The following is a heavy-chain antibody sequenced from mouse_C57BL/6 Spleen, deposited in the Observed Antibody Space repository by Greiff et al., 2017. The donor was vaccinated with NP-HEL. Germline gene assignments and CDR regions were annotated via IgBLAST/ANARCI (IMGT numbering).Heavy chain of an antibody. D-gene: IGHD2-3*01. CDR3: TTSTRDGCAMDY. CDR1: GFNIKDYY. J-gene: IGHJ4*01. V-gene: IGHV14-1*01. CDR2: IDPEDGDT. Sequence: VQLQQSGAELVRPGASVKLSCTASGFNIKDYYMHWVKQRPEQGLEWIGRIDPEDGDTEYAPKFQGKATMTADTSSNTAYLQLSSLTSEDTAVYYCTTSTRDGCAMDYWGQGTSVTVSS.